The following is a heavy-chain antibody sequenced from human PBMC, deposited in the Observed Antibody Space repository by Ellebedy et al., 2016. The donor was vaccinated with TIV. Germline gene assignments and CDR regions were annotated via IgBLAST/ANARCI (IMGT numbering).Heavy chain of an antibody. CDR3: ARDKWDAVAARDY. V-gene: IGHV3-7*01. Sequence: GESLKISCAASGFTFSDYWMSWVRQAPGKGLEWVAHINQDGSDKHYAGSVTGRFTISRDNAKNSRYLQMNSLRAEDTAVYYCARDKWDAVAARDYWGQGTLVTVSS. CDR2: INQDGSDK. D-gene: IGHD6-6*01. J-gene: IGHJ4*02. CDR1: GFTFSDYW.